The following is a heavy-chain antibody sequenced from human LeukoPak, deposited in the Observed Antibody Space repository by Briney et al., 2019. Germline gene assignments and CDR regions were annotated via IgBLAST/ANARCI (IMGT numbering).Heavy chain of an antibody. J-gene: IGHJ4*02. V-gene: IGHV4-39*07. Sequence: PSETLSLTCSVSGGSISGGTYYWAWIRQPPGKGLEWIGSIYYSGSTYYNPSLKSRVTISVDTSKNQFSLKLTSVTAADTAVYYCATTWGGTCYRCLDYWGQGTLFTVSS. CDR2: IYYSGST. CDR1: GGSISGGTYY. CDR3: ATTWGGTCYRCLDY. D-gene: IGHD2-15*01.